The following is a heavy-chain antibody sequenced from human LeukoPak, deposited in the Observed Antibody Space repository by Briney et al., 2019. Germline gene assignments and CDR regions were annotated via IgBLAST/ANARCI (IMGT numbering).Heavy chain of an antibody. D-gene: IGHD7-27*01. CDR1: GFSFSSYA. Sequence: PGGSLRLSCAASGFSFSSYAVHWVRQAPGKGLEWVAVISYDGGKTYYADSVKGRFTISRDNSKNTLYLQMSSLRADDTAVYCCARERAGDPEYWGQGTLVTVSS. CDR3: ARERAGDPEY. V-gene: IGHV3-30-3*01. J-gene: IGHJ4*02. CDR2: ISYDGGKT.